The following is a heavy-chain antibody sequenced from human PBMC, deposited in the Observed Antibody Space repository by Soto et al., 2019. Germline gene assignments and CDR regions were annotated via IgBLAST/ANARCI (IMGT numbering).Heavy chain of an antibody. D-gene: IGHD1-1*01. J-gene: IGHJ4*02. Sequence: QVKLVQSGAEVKKPGSSVKVSCKASGGTFNSYVISWVRQAPGQGLQCMGGIIPMSGKANYARNCQGRVTITADESRSTVYMELSRLRSEDTAVYYCAIGWNDFPHWGQGTLVTVSS. CDR1: GGTFNSYV. CDR3: AIGWNDFPH. V-gene: IGHV1-69*01. CDR2: IIPMSGKA.